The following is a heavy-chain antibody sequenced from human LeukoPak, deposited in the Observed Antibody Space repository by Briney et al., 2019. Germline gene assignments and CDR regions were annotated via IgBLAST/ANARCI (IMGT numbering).Heavy chain of an antibody. J-gene: IGHJ4*02. D-gene: IGHD3-9*01. V-gene: IGHV4-59*01. CDR1: GGSISSYY. Sequence: SETLSLTCTVSGGSISSYYWSWIRQPPGKGLEWIGYIYYSGGTNYNPSLKSRVTISVDTSKNQFSLKLSSVTAADTAVYYCARRGDILTGYYDRWGQGTLVTVSS. CDR2: IYYSGGT. CDR3: ARRGDILTGYYDR.